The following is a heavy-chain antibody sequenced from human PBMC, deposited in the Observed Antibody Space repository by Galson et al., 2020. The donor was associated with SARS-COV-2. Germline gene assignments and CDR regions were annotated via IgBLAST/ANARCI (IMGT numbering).Heavy chain of an antibody. Sequence: GESLKISCKASGYFFTSYWIAWVRQMPGKGLEWMGSIYPGDSNSTYSPSFQGQVTISADNSISTAYLQWSSLKASDSAIYYCAKRFVSGPRTGYYYSMDVWGKGTTVTVSS. CDR3: AKRFVSGPRTGYYYSMDV. D-gene: IGHD6-19*01. CDR2: IYPGDSNS. CDR1: GYFFTSYW. J-gene: IGHJ6*03. V-gene: IGHV5-51*01.